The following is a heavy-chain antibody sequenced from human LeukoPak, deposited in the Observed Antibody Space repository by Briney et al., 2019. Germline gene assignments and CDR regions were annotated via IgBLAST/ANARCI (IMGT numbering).Heavy chain of an antibody. Sequence: SETLSLTCTVSGGSISTYYWNWIRQPPGKGLEWIGYIYYSGATNYNPSLKSRVTISVDTSKNQFSLKVTSVTAADTAVYYCARYSSTWPYWYFDLWGRGTLVTVSS. CDR1: GGSISTYY. CDR2: IYYSGAT. J-gene: IGHJ2*01. V-gene: IGHV4-59*12. D-gene: IGHD6-13*01. CDR3: ARYSSTWPYWYFDL.